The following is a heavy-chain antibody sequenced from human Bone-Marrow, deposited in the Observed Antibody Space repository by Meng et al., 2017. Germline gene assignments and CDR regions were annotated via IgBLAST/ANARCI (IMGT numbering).Heavy chain of an antibody. CDR1: GYTFTSYA. CDR2: INTNTGNP. V-gene: IGHV7-4-1*02. D-gene: IGHD6-13*01. CDR3: AILAEQQLALFDY. Sequence: ASVKVSCKASGYTFTSYAMNWVRQAPGQGLEWMGWINTNTGNPTYAQGFTGRFVVSLDTSVSTAYLQISSLKAEDTAVYYCAILAEQQLALFDYWGQGTLVTVSS. J-gene: IGHJ4*02.